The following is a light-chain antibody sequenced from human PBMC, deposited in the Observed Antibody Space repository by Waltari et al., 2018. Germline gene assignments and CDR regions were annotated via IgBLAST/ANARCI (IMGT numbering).Light chain of an antibody. CDR2: KDS. CDR3: YSAADKV. CDR1: VLAKQY. V-gene: IGLV3-27*01. J-gene: IGLJ2*01. Sequence: SYELTQPSSVSVSPGQTARITCSGDVLAKQYARWFQQKPGQAPVLVIYKDSERPSGIPERFSGSSSGTTVTLTISGAQVEDEADYYCYSAADKVFGGGTKLTVL.